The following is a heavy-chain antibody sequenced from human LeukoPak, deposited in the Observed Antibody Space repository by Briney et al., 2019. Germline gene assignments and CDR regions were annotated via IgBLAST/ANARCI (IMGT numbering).Heavy chain of an antibody. D-gene: IGHD2/OR15-2a*01. V-gene: IGHV1-46*01. CDR1: GYTLTIYY. Sequence: ASVKVSCKASGYTLTIYYMHWVRQAPGQGLEWMGIINPGGGSTNYAQKFQGRVTLTRDTSTSTVYMELSSLTSEDTAVYYCARGGGGDRIDYWGQGTLVTVSS. CDR3: ARGGGGDRIDY. CDR2: INPGGGST. J-gene: IGHJ4*02.